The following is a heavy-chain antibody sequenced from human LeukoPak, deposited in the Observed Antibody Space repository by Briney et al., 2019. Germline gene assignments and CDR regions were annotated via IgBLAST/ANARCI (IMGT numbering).Heavy chain of an antibody. CDR3: ARADVAGTRHFDY. CDR2: IIPIFDTA. Sequence: SVKVSCKASGGTFSSYTVSWVRQAPGQGLEWMGGIIPIFDTANYAQKFQGRVTITADKSTSTAYMELSSLRSEDTAVYYCARADVAGTRHFDYWGQGTLVTVSS. J-gene: IGHJ4*02. V-gene: IGHV1-69*06. CDR1: GGTFSSYT. D-gene: IGHD6-13*01.